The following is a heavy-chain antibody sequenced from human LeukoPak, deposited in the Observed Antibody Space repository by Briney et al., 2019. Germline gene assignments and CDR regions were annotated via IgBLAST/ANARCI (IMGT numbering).Heavy chain of an antibody. CDR1: GFTFSSYS. V-gene: IGHV3-21*01. J-gene: IGHJ4*02. CDR3: VRDRHYIGNREVRFPY. Sequence: GGSLRLSCAASGFTFSSYSMNWVRQAPGKGLEWVSSISSSSSYIYYADSVKGRFTISRDNAKNSLYLQMNSLRVEDTAVYYCVRDRHYIGNREVRFPYWGQGALVTVSS. CDR2: ISSSSSYI. D-gene: IGHD3-10*01.